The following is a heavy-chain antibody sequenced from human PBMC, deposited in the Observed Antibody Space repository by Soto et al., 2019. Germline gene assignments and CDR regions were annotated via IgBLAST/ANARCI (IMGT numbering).Heavy chain of an antibody. CDR3: ARVSRRANDPAHDFAN. CDR1: GYTFTTYD. V-gene: IGHV1-8*01. Sequence: VASVKVSCKASGYTFTTYDINWVRQATGQGLEWMGWMNPKNGETGYAQKFQGRVIMTRDTSISTAYMELSSLRSEDTALYYCARVSRRANDPAHDFANWGQGALVTVSS. J-gene: IGHJ4*02. CDR2: MNPKNGET.